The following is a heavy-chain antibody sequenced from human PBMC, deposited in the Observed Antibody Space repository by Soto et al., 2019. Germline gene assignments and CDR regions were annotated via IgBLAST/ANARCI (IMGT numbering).Heavy chain of an antibody. CDR3: ARRIAARLDFDY. D-gene: IGHD6-6*01. CDR2: ISAYNGNT. V-gene: IGHV1-18*01. CDR1: GYTFTSYG. J-gene: IGHJ4*02. Sequence: KVSCKASGYTFTSYGISWVRQAPGQGLEWMGRISAYNGNTNYAQKLQGRVTMTTDTSTSTAYMELRSLRSDDTAVYYCARRIAARLDFDYWGQGTLVTVSS.